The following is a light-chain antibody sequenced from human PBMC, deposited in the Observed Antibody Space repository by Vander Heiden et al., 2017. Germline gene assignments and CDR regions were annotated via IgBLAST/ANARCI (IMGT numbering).Light chain of an antibody. CDR3: QQSDSNPLT. J-gene: IGKJ3*01. Sequence: DIQMTQSPSSLSASVGDRVTITCRASQSIRSYLNWYQQKPGKAPKLLIYAASSLQSGVPSRFSGGGSGTDFTLTISSLQPEDFATYYCQQSDSNPLTFGPGTKVDIK. V-gene: IGKV1-39*01. CDR2: AAS. CDR1: QSIRSY.